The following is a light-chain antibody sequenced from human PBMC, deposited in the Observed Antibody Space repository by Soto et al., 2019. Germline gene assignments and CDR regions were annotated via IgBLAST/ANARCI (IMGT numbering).Light chain of an antibody. CDR1: SSDVGGYNY. V-gene: IGLV2-14*01. CDR2: EVS. Sequence: QSALTQPASVSGSPGQSINISCTGTSSDVGGYNYVSWYQQHPGKAPKFMIYEVSNRPSGVSNRFSASKSGNTASLTISGLQAEDEAAYYCSSYTSSSTPWVFGGGTKLTVL. J-gene: IGLJ3*02. CDR3: SSYTSSSTPWV.